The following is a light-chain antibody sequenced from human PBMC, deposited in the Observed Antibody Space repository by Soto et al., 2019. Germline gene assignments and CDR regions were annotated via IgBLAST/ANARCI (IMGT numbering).Light chain of an antibody. V-gene: IGKV1-6*02. CDR3: LQDYDYPYT. J-gene: IGKJ2*01. CDR2: GAS. CDR1: RSIRND. Sequence: IQMTQSPSSLSASVGDRVTLTCRSSRSIRNDLAWYQQRPGKAPRLLVYGASSLAAGAPSMFRGSGSGTDFTLNICGLEAGGFGCYYCLQDYDYPYTFCQGTTLDIK.